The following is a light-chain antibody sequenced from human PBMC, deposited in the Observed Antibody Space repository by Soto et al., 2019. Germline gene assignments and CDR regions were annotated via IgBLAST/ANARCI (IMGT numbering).Light chain of an antibody. J-gene: IGLJ2*01. CDR3: QTWGTGSVV. Sequence: QSVLTQSPSASAPLGAPVKLTCTLSSGHRTYAIAWHQQQPEKGPRYLMKLNFDGSHTKGDGIPDRFSGSSSGTERYLTISRLQSEDEADYYCQTWGTGSVVFGGGTKLTVL. V-gene: IGLV4-69*01. CDR1: SGHRTYA. CDR2: LNFDGSH.